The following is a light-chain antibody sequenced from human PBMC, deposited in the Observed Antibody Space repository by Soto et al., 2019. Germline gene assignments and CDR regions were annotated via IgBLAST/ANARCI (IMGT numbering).Light chain of an antibody. CDR2: TND. V-gene: IGLV1-47*02. J-gene: IGLJ3*02. CDR3: AVWDDSLRGWV. CDR1: FSNIGSNY. Sequence: QSVLAQPPSASETPGQRVTISCSGRFSNIGSNYVYWYQQLPGTAPKLLIFTNDQRTSGVPGRFSGSKSGTSASLAISGLRSEDEADYYCAVWDDSLRGWVFGGGTKVTVL.